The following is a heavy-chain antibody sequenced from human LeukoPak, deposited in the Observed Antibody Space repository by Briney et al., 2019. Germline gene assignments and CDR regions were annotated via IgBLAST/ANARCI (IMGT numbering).Heavy chain of an antibody. J-gene: IGHJ4*02. CDR2: INHSGST. D-gene: IGHD2-2*01. V-gene: IGHV4-34*01. Sequence: KPSETLSLTCAVYGGSFSGYYWSWIRQPPGKGLEWIGEINHSGSTNYNPSLKSRVTMSDTSKNQFSLKLSSVTAADTAVYYCARGTKVVPANYWGQGTLVTVSS. CDR3: ARGTKVVPANY. CDR1: GGSFSGYY.